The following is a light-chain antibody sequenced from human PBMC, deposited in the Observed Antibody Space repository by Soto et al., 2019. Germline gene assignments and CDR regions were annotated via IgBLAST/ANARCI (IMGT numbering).Light chain of an antibody. CDR2: SNN. J-gene: IGLJ2*01. Sequence: QSVLTQPPSASGTPGQRVNISCSGSSSNIGTHYVYWYQQLPGTAPKLLIYSNNQRPSGVPDRFSGSKSGTSASLAISGLRSEDEADYYCAAWDDSLRGPVFGGGTQLTVL. CDR3: AAWDDSLRGPV. V-gene: IGLV1-47*02. CDR1: SSNIGTHY.